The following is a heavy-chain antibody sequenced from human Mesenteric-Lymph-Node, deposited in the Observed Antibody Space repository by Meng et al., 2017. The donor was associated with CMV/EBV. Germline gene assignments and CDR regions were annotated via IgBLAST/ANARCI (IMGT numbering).Heavy chain of an antibody. CDR3: ARASWYSSDYYYYGMDV. J-gene: IGHJ6*02. D-gene: IGHD6-13*01. CDR2: INHSGST. V-gene: IGHV4-34*01. CDR1: GGSFSGYY. Sequence: SETLSLTCAVYGGSFSGYYWSWIRQPPGKGLEWIGEINHSGSTNYNPSLKSRVTISVDTSKNQFSLKLSSVTAADTAVYYCARASWYSSDYYYYGMDVWGQGTTVTVSS.